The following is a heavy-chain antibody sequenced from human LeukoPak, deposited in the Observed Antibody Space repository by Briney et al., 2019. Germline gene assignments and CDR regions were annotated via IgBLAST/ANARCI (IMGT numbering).Heavy chain of an antibody. Sequence: SETLSLTCAVYGGSFSGYYWSWIRQPPGKGLEWIGEINHSGSTNYNPSLKSRVTISVDTSKNQFSLKLSSVTAADTAVYYCATRTRGYSSSWYRAEYFQHWGQGTLVTVSS. J-gene: IGHJ1*01. D-gene: IGHD6-13*01. CDR3: ATRTRGYSSSWYRAEYFQH. V-gene: IGHV4-34*01. CDR2: INHSGST. CDR1: GGSFSGYY.